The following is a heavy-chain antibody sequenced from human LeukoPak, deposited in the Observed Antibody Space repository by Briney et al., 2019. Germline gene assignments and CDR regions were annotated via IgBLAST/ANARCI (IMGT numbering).Heavy chain of an antibody. Sequence: PGGSLRLSCVGSGFTFSSYAMSWVRQAPGKGLEWVSAISGSGTDTFYANSVRGRFTISRDNPKHTLYLQMNSLRAEDTAVYYCAKGGGSSCYSPSDYWGQGTLVTVSS. D-gene: IGHD2-15*01. J-gene: IGHJ4*02. CDR1: GFTFSSYA. CDR2: ISGSGTDT. CDR3: AKGGGSSCYSPSDY. V-gene: IGHV3-23*01.